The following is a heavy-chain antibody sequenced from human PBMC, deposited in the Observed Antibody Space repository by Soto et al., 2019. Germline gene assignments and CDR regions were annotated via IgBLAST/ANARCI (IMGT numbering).Heavy chain of an antibody. V-gene: IGHV2-5*02. D-gene: IGHD2-15*01. J-gene: IGHJ4*02. CDR1: GFSLRSSGVG. CDR3: ARLVVVGITYYFDS. CDR2: IYWDDDK. Sequence: QITLKESGPTLVKPTQTLTLTCTFSGFSLRSSGVGVGWIRQPPGKALEWLTFIYWDDDKRYSPSLKSRLTITKDTSKNQVVLTLTNMDPVDTATYYCARLVVVGITYYFDSWGQGTLLTVSS.